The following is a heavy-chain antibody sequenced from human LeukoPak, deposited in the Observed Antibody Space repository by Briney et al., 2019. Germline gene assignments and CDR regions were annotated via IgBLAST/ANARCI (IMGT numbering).Heavy chain of an antibody. CDR2: IYYSGST. CDR3: ASSCYDSSGYYLDAFDI. Sequence: PSQTLSLTCTVYGGSISSGGYYWSWIRQHPGKGLEWVGYIYYSGSTYYNPSLKSRVTISVDTSKNQFSLKLSSVTAADTAVYYCASSCYDSSGYYLDAFDIWGQGTMVTVSS. CDR1: GGSISSGGYY. V-gene: IGHV4-31*03. J-gene: IGHJ3*02. D-gene: IGHD3-22*01.